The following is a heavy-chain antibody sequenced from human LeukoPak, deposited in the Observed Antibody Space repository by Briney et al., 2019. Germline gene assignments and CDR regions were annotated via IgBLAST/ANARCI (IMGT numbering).Heavy chain of an antibody. CDR3: ASHGGIAARNFDY. Sequence: SETLSLTCTVSGGSISSGGYYWSWIRQHPGKGLEWIGYIYYSGSTYYNPSLKSRVTISVDTSKNQFSLKLSSVTAADTAVYYCASHGGIAARNFDYWGQGTLVTVSS. J-gene: IGHJ4*02. D-gene: IGHD6-13*01. CDR2: IYYSGST. V-gene: IGHV4-31*03. CDR1: GGSISSGGYY.